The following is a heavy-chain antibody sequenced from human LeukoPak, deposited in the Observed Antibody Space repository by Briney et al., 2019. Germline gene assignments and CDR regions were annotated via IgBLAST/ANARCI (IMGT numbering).Heavy chain of an antibody. CDR2: INHSGST. Sequence: SETLSLTCAVYGGSFSGYYWSRTRQPPGKGLEWIGEINHSGSTNYNPSLKSRVTISVDTSKNQFSLKLSSVTAADTAVYYCARTIAVAGFDYCGQGTLVTVSS. D-gene: IGHD6-19*01. CDR3: ARTIAVAGFDY. V-gene: IGHV4-34*01. CDR1: GGSFSGYY. J-gene: IGHJ4*02.